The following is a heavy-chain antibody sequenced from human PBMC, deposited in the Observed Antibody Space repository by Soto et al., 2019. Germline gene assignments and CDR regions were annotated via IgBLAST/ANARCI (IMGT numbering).Heavy chain of an antibody. CDR3: ARDYDSSGPFDY. D-gene: IGHD3-22*01. CDR2: IWYDGSNK. J-gene: IGHJ4*02. Sequence: GGSLRLSCAASGFTFSSYGMHWVRQAPGKGLEWVAVIWYDGSNKYYADSVKGRFTISRDNSKNTLYLQMNSLRAEDTAVYYCARDYDSSGPFDYWGQGTLVTVSS. CDR1: GFTFSSYG. V-gene: IGHV3-33*01.